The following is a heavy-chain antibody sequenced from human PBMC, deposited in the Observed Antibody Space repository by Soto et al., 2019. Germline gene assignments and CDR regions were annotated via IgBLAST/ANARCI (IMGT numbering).Heavy chain of an antibody. V-gene: IGHV4-4*02. D-gene: IGHD2-21*01. CDR1: GNSISNSNW. CDR2: IYHSGST. CDR3: ARDWGGHLDY. Sequence: QVQLQESGPGLVKPSGTLSLTCAVSGNSISNSNWWSWVRQPPGKGLEWIGEIYHSGSTNYNPSLNSRVTISADKAQNQCSLKVTSVTAAGTAVYYCARDWGGHLDYWGQGTLVTVSS. J-gene: IGHJ4*02.